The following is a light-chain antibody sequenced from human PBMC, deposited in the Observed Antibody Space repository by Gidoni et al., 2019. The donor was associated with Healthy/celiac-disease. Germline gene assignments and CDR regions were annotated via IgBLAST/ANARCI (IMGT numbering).Light chain of an antibody. J-gene: IGKJ2*01. CDR2: KVS. CDR1: QSLVSSDGNTY. Sequence: DVVMTQSPLSLPVTLGQPASISCRSSQSLVSSDGNTYLNWFQQRPGQSPRRLIYKVSNRDSGVPDRFSGSGSGTDFTLKISRVEAEDVGVYYCMQGTHWPPYTFXQXTKLXIK. V-gene: IGKV2-30*01. CDR3: MQGTHWPPYT.